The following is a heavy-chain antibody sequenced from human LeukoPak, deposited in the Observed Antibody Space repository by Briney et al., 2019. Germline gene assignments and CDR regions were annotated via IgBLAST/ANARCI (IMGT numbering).Heavy chain of an antibody. CDR3: ARAKTDYGPYYFDY. J-gene: IGHJ4*02. CDR2: ICYSGST. CDR1: GGSISSYY. Sequence: SETPSLTCTVSGGSISSYYWSWIRQPPGKGLEWIGYICYSGSTNYNPSLKSRVTISVDTSKNQFSLKLSSVTAADTAVYYCARAKTDYGPYYFDYWGQGTLVTVSS. V-gene: IGHV4-59*01. D-gene: IGHD4-17*01.